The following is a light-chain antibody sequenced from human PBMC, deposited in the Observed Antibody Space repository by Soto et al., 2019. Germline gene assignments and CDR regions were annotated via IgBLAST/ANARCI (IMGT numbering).Light chain of an antibody. CDR3: QQCNDWPHT. J-gene: IGKJ2*01. Sequence: EIVMTQSPATLSIPPGERATLSCRASQSVSSNLACYQQKPGQAPRLLIYGASTRATGIPARFSGRGSGTEFALTISSLQSEDCAVYYCQQCNDWPHTFGQGTKLEIK. CDR1: QSVSSN. V-gene: IGKV3-15*01. CDR2: GAS.